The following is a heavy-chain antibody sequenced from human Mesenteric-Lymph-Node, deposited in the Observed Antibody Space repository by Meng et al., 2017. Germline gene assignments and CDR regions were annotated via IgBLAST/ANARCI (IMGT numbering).Heavy chain of an antibody. J-gene: IGHJ4*02. V-gene: IGHV3-21*01. CDR2: ISTGSSYI. CDR3: ARDEAGGGSSDFDY. Sequence: GGSLRLSCAASGFTFSSYSMNWVRQAPGKGLEWVSSISTGSSYIYYADSVKGRFTISRDNAKNSLYLQMNSLRAEDTAVYYCARDEAGGGSSDFDYWGQGTLVTVSS. D-gene: IGHD2-15*01. CDR1: GFTFSSYS.